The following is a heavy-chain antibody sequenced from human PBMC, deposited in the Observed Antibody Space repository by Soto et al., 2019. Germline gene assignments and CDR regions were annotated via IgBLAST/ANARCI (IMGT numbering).Heavy chain of an antibody. CDR2: IWYDGSNK. J-gene: IGHJ6*02. Sequence: GGSLRLSCAASGFTFSSYGMHWVRQAPGKGLEWVAVIWYDGSNKYYADSVKGRFTISRDNSKNTLYLQMNSLRAEDTAVYYCARDIADRRDYYYGMDVWGQGTTVTVSS. D-gene: IGHD6-13*01. CDR3: ARDIADRRDYYYGMDV. V-gene: IGHV3-33*01. CDR1: GFTFSSYG.